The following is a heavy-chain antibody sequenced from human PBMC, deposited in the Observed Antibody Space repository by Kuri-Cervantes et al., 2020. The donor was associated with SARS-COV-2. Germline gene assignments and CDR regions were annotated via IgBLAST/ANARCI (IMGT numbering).Heavy chain of an antibody. Sequence: GGSLRLSCAVSGVTLTNYSTNWVRQAPGKGLEWVSSISSSSSYIYYADSVKGRFTISRDNAKNSLYLQMNSLRAEDTAVYYCARSRTVRSDDYWGQGTLVTVSS. CDR1: GVTLTNYS. J-gene: IGHJ4*02. CDR3: ARSRTVRSDDY. D-gene: IGHD4-11*01. V-gene: IGHV3-21*01. CDR2: ISSSSSYI.